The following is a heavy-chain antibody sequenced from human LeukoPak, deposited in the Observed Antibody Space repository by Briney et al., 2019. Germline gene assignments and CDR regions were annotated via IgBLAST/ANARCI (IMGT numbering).Heavy chain of an antibody. CDR1: GYTFTGYY. Sequence: ASVKVSCKASGYTFTGYYMHWVRQAPGQGLEWLGRINPNSGGTNYAQKFQGRVTMTRDTSISTAYMELSRLRSDDTAVYYCASRGDSSGYRFDYWGHGTLVTVSS. CDR3: ASRGDSSGYRFDY. CDR2: INPNSGGT. J-gene: IGHJ4*01. D-gene: IGHD3-22*01. V-gene: IGHV1-2*06.